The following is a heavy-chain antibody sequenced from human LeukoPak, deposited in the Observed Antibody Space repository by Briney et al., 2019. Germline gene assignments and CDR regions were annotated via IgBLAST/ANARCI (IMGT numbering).Heavy chain of an antibody. CDR1: GFTFSNYG. CDR2: IWYERSYK. D-gene: IGHD6-13*01. V-gene: IGHV3-33*06. CDR3: AKVVQYTASTGTGLDY. Sequence: GGSLRLSCVASGFTFSNYGMHSVRQAPSKGLDWVAVIWYERSYKYYEDSVKGRFTISRENRKNTLYLQMTSVGAEDTGIYYCAKVVQYTASTGTGLDYWGQGTLVSVSS. J-gene: IGHJ4*02.